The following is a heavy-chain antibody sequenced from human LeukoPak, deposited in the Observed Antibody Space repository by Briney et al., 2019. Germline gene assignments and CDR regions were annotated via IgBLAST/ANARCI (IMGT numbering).Heavy chain of an antibody. CDR1: GGSISSGDYY. J-gene: IGHJ5*02. CDR2: IYYSGST. D-gene: IGHD2-2*01. CDR3: ARDLGYCSSTSCWERPNWFDP. Sequence: SQTLSLTCTVSGGSISSGDYYWSWIRQPPGKGLEWIGYIYYSGSTYYNPSLKSRVTISVDTSKNQFSLKLSSVTAADTAVYYCARDLGYCSSTSCWERPNWFDPWGQGTLVTVSS. V-gene: IGHV4-30-4*01.